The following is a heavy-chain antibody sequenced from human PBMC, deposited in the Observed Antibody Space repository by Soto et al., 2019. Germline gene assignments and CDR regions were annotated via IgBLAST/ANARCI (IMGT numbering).Heavy chain of an antibody. V-gene: IGHV3-30-3*01. D-gene: IGHD3-3*01. CDR2: MSYDGNKK. CDR1: GFNFGSFA. J-gene: IGHJ6*02. CDR3: AKDRLTIFGVVNELYAMDV. Sequence: PGGSLRLSCTASGFNFGSFAMHWVRQAPGKGLEWLSVMSYDGNKKYYADSVKGRFTISRDNSKNTLFLQMNSLRPDDTALYYCAKDRLTIFGVVNELYAMDVWGPGTTVTVSS.